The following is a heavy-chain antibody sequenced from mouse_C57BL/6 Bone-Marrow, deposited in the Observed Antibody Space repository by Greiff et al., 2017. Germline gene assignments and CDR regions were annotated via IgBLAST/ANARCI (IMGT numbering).Heavy chain of an antibody. J-gene: IGHJ2*01. CDR2: IYPRSGST. CDR3: ARWGGGLDY. V-gene: IGHV1-81*01. CDR1: GYAFTSYG. Sequence: VQLQQSGAELARPGASVKLSCKASGYAFTSYGISWVKQRPGQGLEWIGEIYPRSGSTYYNEKFKGKATLTADKSSSTAYMQLRSLTSEASAVXCGARWGGGLDYWGQGTTLTVSS.